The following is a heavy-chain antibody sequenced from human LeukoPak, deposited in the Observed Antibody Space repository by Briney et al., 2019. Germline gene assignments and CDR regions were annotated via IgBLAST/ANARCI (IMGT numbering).Heavy chain of an antibody. V-gene: IGHV3-53*01. CDR3: ARGMYSGSYHDAFGI. D-gene: IGHD1-26*01. J-gene: IGHJ3*02. Sequence: GGSLRLSCAASGFTVSSNYVNWVRQAPGKGLEWVSVIYSGGSTYYADSVKGRFTISRDNSKNTLYLQMNSLRAEDTAVYYCARGMYSGSYHDAFGIWGQGTMVTVSS. CDR2: IYSGGST. CDR1: GFTVSSNY.